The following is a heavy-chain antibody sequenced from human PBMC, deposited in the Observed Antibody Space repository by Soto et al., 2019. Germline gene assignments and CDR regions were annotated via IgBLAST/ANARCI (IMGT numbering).Heavy chain of an antibody. J-gene: IGHJ6*02. Sequence: GGSLGLCCAASGVTFDDYAVHWVRQAPGKGLEWVSLISWDGGIKHYVDSVKGRFTISRDNSKNTLYLQMNSLRVDDPATYYCAGALETPYFYYGLNVWGQGTTVTVSS. V-gene: IGHV3-43D*04. CDR3: AGALETPYFYYGLNV. CDR2: ISWDGGIK. D-gene: IGHD1-26*01. CDR1: GVTFDDYA.